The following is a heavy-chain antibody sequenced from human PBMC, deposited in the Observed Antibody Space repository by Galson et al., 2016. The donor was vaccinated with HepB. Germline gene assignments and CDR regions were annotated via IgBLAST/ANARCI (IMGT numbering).Heavy chain of an antibody. CDR1: GFIFRRTG. D-gene: IGHD3-9*01. Sequence: SLRLSCAASGFIFRRTGMHWVRQAPGKGLEWVAGTSFEETNKHYADSVKGRFTVSRDNSKNTLYLQLNSLASEDTAVYYCAKDRELQYFDWSMPWYWGQGTLVTVSS. CDR2: TSFEETNK. J-gene: IGHJ4*02. CDR3: AKDRELQYFDWSMPWY. V-gene: IGHV3-30*18.